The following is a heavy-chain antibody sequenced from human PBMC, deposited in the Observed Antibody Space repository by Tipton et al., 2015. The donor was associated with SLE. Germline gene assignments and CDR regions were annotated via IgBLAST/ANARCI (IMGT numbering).Heavy chain of an antibody. Sequence: GLVKPSETLSLTCTVSGGSISSYYWSWIRQPPGKGLEWIGYIYYSGNTDYSPSPKSRVTISVDTSKNQFSLNLNSVTAADTAVYYCARTVGYCSSTRCSSYYFDYWGRGTPVTVSS. V-gene: IGHV4-59*01. J-gene: IGHJ4*02. CDR3: ARTVGYCSSTRCSSYYFDY. CDR1: GGSISSYY. CDR2: IYYSGNT. D-gene: IGHD2-2*01.